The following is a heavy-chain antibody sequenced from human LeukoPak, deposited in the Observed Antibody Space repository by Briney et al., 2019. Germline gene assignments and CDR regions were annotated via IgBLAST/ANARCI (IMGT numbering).Heavy chain of an antibody. D-gene: IGHD3-22*01. Sequence: GSLRLSCAASGFTFSSYAMSWVRQAPGKGLEWVSAISGSGGSTYYADSVKGRFTISRDNSKNTLYLQMNSLRAEDTAVYHCAEDRWSSYYYDSSGYAFDYWGQGTLVTVSS. CDR2: ISGSGGST. J-gene: IGHJ4*02. CDR1: GFTFSSYA. CDR3: AEDRWSSYYYDSSGYAFDY. V-gene: IGHV3-23*01.